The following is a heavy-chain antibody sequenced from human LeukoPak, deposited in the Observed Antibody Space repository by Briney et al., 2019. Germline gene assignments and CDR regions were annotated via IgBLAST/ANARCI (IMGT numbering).Heavy chain of an antibody. Sequence: GGSLRLSCAASGFTFSSYDMHWVRQATGKGLEWVSAIGTAGDTYYPGSVKGRFTISRENAKNSLYLQMNSLRAGDTAVYYCARVRAAAWYWYFDLWGRGTLVTVSS. CDR2: IGTAGDT. V-gene: IGHV3-13*01. J-gene: IGHJ2*01. CDR1: GFTFSSYD. CDR3: ARVRAAAWYWYFDL. D-gene: IGHD6-13*01.